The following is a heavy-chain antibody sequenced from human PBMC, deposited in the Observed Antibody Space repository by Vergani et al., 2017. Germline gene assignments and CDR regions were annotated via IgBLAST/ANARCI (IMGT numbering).Heavy chain of an antibody. CDR2: IKSKTAGGTT. CDR3: ATLPLQTQQQVTS. CDR1: GFTFINAW. D-gene: IGHD6-13*01. J-gene: IGHJ5*02. V-gene: IGHV3-15*01. Sequence: EVQLVESGGGLVKPGGCLRLSCAASGFTFINAWMTWVRQAPGKGLEWVGRIKSKTAGGTTYYAAPVKGKFTISRDDSKNTLYLQMNSLKTEDTAVYYCATLPLQTQQQVTSWGQGTLVTVSS.